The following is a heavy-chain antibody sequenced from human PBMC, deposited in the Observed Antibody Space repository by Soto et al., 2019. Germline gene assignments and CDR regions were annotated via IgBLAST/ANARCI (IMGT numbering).Heavy chain of an antibody. D-gene: IGHD6-25*01. CDR2: ISSSGGTI. CDR1: GFTVSDSY. J-gene: IGHJ6*02. CDR3: ARHSTGEDV. V-gene: IGHV3-11*01. Sequence: HGGSLRLSCAASGFTVSDSYMSLIRQAPGKGLEWVSYISSSGGTIYYADSVKGRFTISRDNAKNSLYLQMNSLRAEDTAVYYCARHSTGEDVWGQGTTVTVSS.